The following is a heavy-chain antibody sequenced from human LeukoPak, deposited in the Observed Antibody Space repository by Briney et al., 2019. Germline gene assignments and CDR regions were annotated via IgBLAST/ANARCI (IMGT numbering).Heavy chain of an antibody. CDR1: GFTFSQYW. D-gene: IGHD2-15*01. J-gene: IGHJ4*02. CDR2: INTDGSST. CDR3: ARDQDCSGGSCYSGALNFDY. V-gene: IGHV3-74*01. Sequence: PGGSLRLSCAASGFTFSQYWMHWVRQAPGKGLVWVSRINTDGSSTSYADSVKGRFTISRDNAKNTLYLQMNSLRAEDTSVYYCARDQDCSGGSCYSGALNFDYWGQGTLVTASS.